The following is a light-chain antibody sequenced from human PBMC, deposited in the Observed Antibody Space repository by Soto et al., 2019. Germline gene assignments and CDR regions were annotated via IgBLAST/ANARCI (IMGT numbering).Light chain of an antibody. CDR1: RSVSSNY. CDR2: AVS. V-gene: IGKV3-20*01. J-gene: IGKJ5*01. Sequence: EIVLTQSPGTLSLSPGERATLSCRASRSVSSNYLGCYQQKPGQAPRLLIYAVSTRATGIPDRFSGSGSGTDFTLTISRLEPEDSALYFCQQYRPSPAISFGQGTRLEIK. CDR3: QQYRPSPAIS.